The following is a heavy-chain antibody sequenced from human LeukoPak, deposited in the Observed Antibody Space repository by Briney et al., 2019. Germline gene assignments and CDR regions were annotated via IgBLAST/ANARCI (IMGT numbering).Heavy chain of an antibody. CDR1: GFTFSSYW. CDR2: INSDGSST. Sequence: GGSLRLSCAASGFTFSSYWMHWVRQALGKGLVWVSRINSDGSSTSYADSVKGRFTISRDNAKNTLYLQMNSLRAEDTAVYYCARDSGVVVFDYWGQGTLVTVSS. V-gene: IGHV3-74*01. CDR3: ARDSGVVVFDY. D-gene: IGHD3-22*01. J-gene: IGHJ4*02.